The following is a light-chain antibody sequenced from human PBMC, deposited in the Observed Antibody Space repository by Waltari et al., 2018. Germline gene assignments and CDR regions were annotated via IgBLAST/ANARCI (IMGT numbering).Light chain of an antibody. CDR2: EVG. CDR1: SSDIGDYI. V-gene: IGLV2-14*01. CDR3: LSYTTSDILGV. J-gene: IGLJ3*02. Sequence: QSALTQPASVSGSPGQSITISCTGISSDIGDYIVSWYQHHPGKAPKLVIYEVGRRPPGVSNRFSGSKSGNTASLTISGLQAEDEADYYCLSYTTSDILGVFGGGTKLTVL.